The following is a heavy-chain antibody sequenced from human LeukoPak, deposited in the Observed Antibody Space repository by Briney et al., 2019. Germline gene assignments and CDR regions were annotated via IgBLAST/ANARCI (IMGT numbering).Heavy chain of an antibody. Sequence: PSGTLSLTCAVSGGSISSSNWWSWVRQPPGKGLEWIGEIYHSGSTNYNPSLKSRVTISVDTSKNQFSLKLSSVTAADTAVYYCARASVVTLFDYWGQGTLVTVSS. CDR1: GGSISSSNW. J-gene: IGHJ4*02. CDR2: IYHSGST. CDR3: ARASVVTLFDY. D-gene: IGHD4-23*01. V-gene: IGHV4-4*02.